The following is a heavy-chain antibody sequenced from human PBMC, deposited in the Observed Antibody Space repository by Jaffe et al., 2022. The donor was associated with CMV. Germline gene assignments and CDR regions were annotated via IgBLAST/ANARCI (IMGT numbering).Heavy chain of an antibody. J-gene: IGHJ3*01. D-gene: IGHD6-19*01. CDR1: GSSYW. V-gene: IGHV5-51*01. CDR3: ARRLRTYSSYWSRRGPAPKDYHAFDV. CDR2: IHPTDSET. Sequence: EVQLEQSGVEVKKPGDSLRISCRGSGSSYWIAWVRQMPGKGLEWMGSIHPTDSETTYSPSFQGHVTISADRSTGTAYLQWSSLKASDTAMYYCARRLRTYSSYWSRRGPAPKDYHAFDVWGQGTMVSVSS.